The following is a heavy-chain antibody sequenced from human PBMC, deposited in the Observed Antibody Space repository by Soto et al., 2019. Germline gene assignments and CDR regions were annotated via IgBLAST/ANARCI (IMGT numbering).Heavy chain of an antibody. V-gene: IGHV3-23*01. CDR2: ISGSGGST. D-gene: IGHD6-19*01. J-gene: IGHJ4*02. CDR3: ASSSSGWYFDY. CDR1: GFTFSSYA. Sequence: EVQLLESGGGLVQPGGSLRLSCAASGFTFSSYAMTWVRQAPGKGLEWVSVISGSGGSTYYADSVKGRFTISRDNSKNTLYLQMNSLRAEDTAVYYCASSSSGWYFDYWGQGTLVTVSS.